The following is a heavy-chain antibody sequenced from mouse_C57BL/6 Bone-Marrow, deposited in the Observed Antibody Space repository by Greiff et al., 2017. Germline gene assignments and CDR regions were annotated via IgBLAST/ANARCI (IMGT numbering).Heavy chain of an antibody. CDR1: GYTFTTYP. Sequence: QVQLKQSGAELVKPGASVKMSCKASGYTFTTYPIEWMKQNHGKSLEWIGNFHPYNDDTKYNEKFKGKATLTVEKSSSTVYLELSRLTSDDSAVYYCARGSYDYDGDWYFDVWGTGTTVTVSS. V-gene: IGHV1-47*01. CDR3: ARGSYDYDGDWYFDV. J-gene: IGHJ1*03. D-gene: IGHD2-4*01. CDR2: FHPYNDDT.